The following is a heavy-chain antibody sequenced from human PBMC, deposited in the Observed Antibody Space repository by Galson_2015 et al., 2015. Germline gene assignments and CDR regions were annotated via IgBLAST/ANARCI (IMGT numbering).Heavy chain of an antibody. V-gene: IGHV3-30-3*01. CDR1: GFIFSSYV. CDR2: ISSDGYNK. CDR3: AIEEGSRGFTYYNGLYF. J-gene: IGHJ6*02. D-gene: IGHD3-10*01. Sequence: SLRLSCAASGFIFSSYVMHWVRQAPGKGLEWVSVISSDGYNKYYADSVKGRFTISRDTSKNTLYLQMNSLRTEDTAVYFCAIEEGSRGFTYYNGLYFWGQSTTLTVSS.